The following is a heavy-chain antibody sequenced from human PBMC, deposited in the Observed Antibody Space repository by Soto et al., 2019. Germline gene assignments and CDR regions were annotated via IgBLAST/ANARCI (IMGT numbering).Heavy chain of an antibody. J-gene: IGHJ4*02. V-gene: IGHV2-5*02. Sequence: QITLKESGPTLVKPKQTLTLTCNFSGFSLITNGVGVGWIRQPPGKALEWLALIFWDDDKHYSPSLMNRLTITKDTSKNQVVFTMTIMDPMDTATYYCAHSAQWTDYFDYWGQGTLVTVSS. D-gene: IGHD6-19*01. CDR2: IFWDDDK. CDR3: AHSAQWTDYFDY. CDR1: GFSLITNGVG.